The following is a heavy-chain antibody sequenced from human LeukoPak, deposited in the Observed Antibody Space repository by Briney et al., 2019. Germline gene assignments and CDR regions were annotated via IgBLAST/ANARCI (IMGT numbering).Heavy chain of an antibody. CDR1: GFTFSSYA. V-gene: IGHV3-23*01. D-gene: IGHD3-22*01. CDR2: ITISGAAT. CDR3: AKDRPNYYGSNGHYYKLNGDC. J-gene: IGHJ4*02. Sequence: PGGSLRLSCAASGFTFSSYAMSWVRQAPGKGLEWVSSITISGAATYYADSVKGRFTISRDNSDNTLYLQMNSLRAEDTAVYYCAKDRPNYYGSNGHYYKLNGDCWGQGTLVTVSS.